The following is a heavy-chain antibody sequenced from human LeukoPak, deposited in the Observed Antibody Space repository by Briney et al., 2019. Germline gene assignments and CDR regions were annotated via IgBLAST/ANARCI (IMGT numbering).Heavy chain of an antibody. V-gene: IGHV3-30*03. CDR1: GFTFSIYG. Sequence: GGSLRLSCAASGFTFSIYGMHWVRQAPGKGLEWVAVVSYDGTNKFYADSVKGRFTISRDSSKNTLYLQMNSLGVEDTAVYYCARGLYSNSPWGQGTLVTVSS. D-gene: IGHD6-6*01. J-gene: IGHJ4*02. CDR3: ARGLYSNSP. CDR2: VSYDGTNK.